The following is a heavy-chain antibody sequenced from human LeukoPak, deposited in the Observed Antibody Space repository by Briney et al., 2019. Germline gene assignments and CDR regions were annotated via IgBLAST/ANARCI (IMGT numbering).Heavy chain of an antibody. CDR2: IKQDGSEK. D-gene: IGHD5-24*01. Sequence: GGSLRLSCAASGFTFSSYWMSWVRQAPGKGLEWVAKIKQDGSEKYYVDSVKGRFTISRDNAKNSLYLQMNTLRTEDTAVYYCGRDFDGYYYSAYYVDYWGQGTLVTVSS. V-gene: IGHV3-7*03. CDR3: GRDFDGYYYSAYYVDY. J-gene: IGHJ4*02. CDR1: GFTFSSYW.